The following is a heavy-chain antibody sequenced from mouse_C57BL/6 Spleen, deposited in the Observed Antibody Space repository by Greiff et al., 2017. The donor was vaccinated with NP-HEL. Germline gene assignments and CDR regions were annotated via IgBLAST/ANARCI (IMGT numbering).Heavy chain of an antibody. CDR3: ARRDYYGSSLYWYFDV. V-gene: IGHV14-3*01. Sequence: VQLKQSVAELVRPGASVKLSCTASGFNIKNTYMHWVKQRPEQGLEWIGRIDPANGNTKYAPKFQGKATITADTSSNTAYLQLSSLTSEDTAIYYCARRDYYGSSLYWYFDVWGTGTTVTVSS. D-gene: IGHD1-1*01. CDR1: GFNIKNTY. CDR2: IDPANGNT. J-gene: IGHJ1*03.